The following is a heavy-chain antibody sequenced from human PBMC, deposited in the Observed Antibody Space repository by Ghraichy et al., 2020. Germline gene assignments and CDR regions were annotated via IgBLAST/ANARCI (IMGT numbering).Heavy chain of an antibody. CDR3: ASTYVPRDGAFDI. CDR2: INPNSGGT. V-gene: IGHV1-2*02. J-gene: IGHJ3*02. CDR1: GYTFTGYY. D-gene: IGHD3-10*02. Sequence: ASVKVSCKASGYTFTGYYMHWVRQAPGQGLEWMGWINPNSGGTNYAQKFQGRVTMTRDTSISTAYMELSRLRSDDTAVYYCASTYVPRDGAFDIWGQGTMVTVSS.